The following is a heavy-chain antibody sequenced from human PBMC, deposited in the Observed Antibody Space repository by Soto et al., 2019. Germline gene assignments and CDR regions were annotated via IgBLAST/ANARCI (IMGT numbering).Heavy chain of an antibody. CDR3: ARERYCSGGSCLVSHESDYFDY. CDR2: IYYSGST. D-gene: IGHD2-15*01. V-gene: IGHV4-30-4*01. J-gene: IGHJ4*02. Sequence: QVQLQESGPGLVKPSQTLSLTCTVSGGSISSGDYYWSWIRQPPGKGLEWIGYIYYSGSTYYNPPLKSRVTISVDTSKNQFSLKLSSVTAADTAVYYCARERYCSGGSCLVSHESDYFDYWGQGTLVTVSS. CDR1: GGSISSGDYY.